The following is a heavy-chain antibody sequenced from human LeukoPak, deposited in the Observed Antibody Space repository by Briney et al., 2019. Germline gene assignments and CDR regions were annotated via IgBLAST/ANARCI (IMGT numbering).Heavy chain of an antibody. V-gene: IGHV4-59*08. CDR2: VFHSGST. Sequence: SETLSLTCTVSGGSISSYYWSWIRQPPGKGLEWIGYVFHSGSTNYNPSLKSRVTISVDTSKNQFSLKLTSVTAADTAVYYCARDSSGYYRIDYWGEGTVDPVSS. D-gene: IGHD3-22*01. J-gene: IGHJ4*02. CDR3: ARDSSGYYRIDY. CDR1: GGSISSYY.